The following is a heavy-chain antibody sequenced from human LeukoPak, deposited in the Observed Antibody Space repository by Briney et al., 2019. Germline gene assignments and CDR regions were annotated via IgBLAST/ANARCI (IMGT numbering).Heavy chain of an antibody. CDR3: ARVLRGLYNLGD. CDR2: ISSAGTT. CDR1: GFTVSSSY. D-gene: IGHD3-10*01. V-gene: IGHV3-66*01. J-gene: IGHJ4*02. Sequence: PGGSLRLSCAASGFTVSSSYMSWVRQAPGKGLEWVSIISSAGTTYYADSVKGRFTISRDNSKNTVYLQVNSLRDEDTAVYYCARVLRGLYNLGDWGQGTLVTVSS.